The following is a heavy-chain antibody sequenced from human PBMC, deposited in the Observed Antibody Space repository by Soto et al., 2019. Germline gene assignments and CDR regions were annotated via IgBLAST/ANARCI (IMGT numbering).Heavy chain of an antibody. Sequence: QVQLQESGPGLVKPSEALSLTCTGSGGSISTYYWTWIRQPPGQGLEWIGYVYYSGRTNYNTSLKSLVTISVDTSKNHSSLKLSSVTAADTAVYYCARAAAWDLLPVGWDYWGQGTLVTVSS. CDR1: GGSISTYY. J-gene: IGHJ4*02. V-gene: IGHV4-59*01. CDR2: VYYSGRT. D-gene: IGHD1-26*01. CDR3: ARAAAWDLLPVGWDY.